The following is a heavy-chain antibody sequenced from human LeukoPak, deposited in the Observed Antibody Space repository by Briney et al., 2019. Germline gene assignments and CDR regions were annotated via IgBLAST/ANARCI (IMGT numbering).Heavy chain of an antibody. Sequence: SETLSLTCNVSGYSISSGYYWSWIRQPPGKGLEWIGEINHSGSTNYNPSLKSRVTISVDTSKNQFSLKLSSVTAADTAVYYCARGLSRYQLLFRWFDPWGQGTLVTVSS. V-gene: IGHV4-34*01. D-gene: IGHD2-2*01. CDR3: ARGLSRYQLLFRWFDP. CDR1: GYSISSGYY. J-gene: IGHJ5*02. CDR2: INHSGST.